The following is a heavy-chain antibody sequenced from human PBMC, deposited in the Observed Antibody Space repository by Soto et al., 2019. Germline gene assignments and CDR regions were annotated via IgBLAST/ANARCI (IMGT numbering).Heavy chain of an antibody. Sequence: GASVKVSCTASGGTFSSYAISWVRQAPGQGLEWMGGIIPIFGTANYAQKFQGRVTITADESTSTAYMELSSLRSEDTAVYYCAGMATIPFDYWGQGTLVTVSS. J-gene: IGHJ4*02. CDR3: AGMATIPFDY. CDR1: GGTFSSYA. V-gene: IGHV1-69*01. CDR2: IIPIFGTA. D-gene: IGHD5-12*01.